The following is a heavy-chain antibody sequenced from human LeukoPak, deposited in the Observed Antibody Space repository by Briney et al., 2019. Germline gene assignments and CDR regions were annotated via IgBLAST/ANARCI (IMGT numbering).Heavy chain of an antibody. J-gene: IGHJ4*02. D-gene: IGHD2-15*01. CDR2: IKKTGSET. V-gene: IGHV3-7*01. CDR1: GFTFNHFW. Sequence: GGSLRLSCAASGFTFNHFWMSWIRQAPGKGLEWVAYIKKTGSETYYVDSVKGRFTITRDNTRNSLFLQMYSLRAEDTAVYFCAREDGYCSGGNCYSYFDSWGQGTLVTVSS. CDR3: AREDGYCSGGNCYSYFDS.